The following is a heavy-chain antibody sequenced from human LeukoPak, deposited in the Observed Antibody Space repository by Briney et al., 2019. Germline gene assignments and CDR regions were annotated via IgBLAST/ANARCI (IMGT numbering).Heavy chain of an antibody. J-gene: IGHJ4*02. Sequence: ASVKLSCKASGYTFTDHYMHWVRQAPGQGLEWMGWINPNSGDTNYAQKFQGRVTMTRDTSISTAYMELSRLTSDNTAIYYCARDWRGSYFPDFWGQGTLVTVSS. CDR1: GYTFTDHY. CDR2: INPNSGDT. CDR3: ARDWRGSYFPDF. D-gene: IGHD1-26*01. V-gene: IGHV1-2*02.